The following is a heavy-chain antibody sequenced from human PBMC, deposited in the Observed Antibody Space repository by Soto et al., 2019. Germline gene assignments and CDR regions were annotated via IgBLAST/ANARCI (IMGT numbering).Heavy chain of an antibody. D-gene: IGHD5-12*01. CDR2: ISGYHGKT. J-gene: IGHJ4*02. Sequence: ASVKDSFKVVAYTFSTYGVNWVRQAPGQGLEWMGWISGYHGKTNYAEKFQGRVTLTTYTSTSSAYIELRSLRSYDTAVYYCARGLLLATIKVPFEYCGQATLVTVSS. V-gene: IGHV1-18*04. CDR3: ARGLLLATIKVPFEY. CDR1: AYTFSTYG.